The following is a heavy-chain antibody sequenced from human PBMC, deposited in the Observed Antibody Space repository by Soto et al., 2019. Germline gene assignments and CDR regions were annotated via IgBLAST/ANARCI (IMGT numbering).Heavy chain of an antibody. J-gene: IGHJ4*02. CDR3: ARXXXXXXYYXXYXFDY. CDR1: GFSLSNARMG. Sequence: QVTLKESGPVLVKPTETLTLTCTVSGFSLSNARMGVSWIRQPPGKALEWLAHIFSNDEKSYSTSLKSRLTISKDTSKSQVVLTMTNMDPVXTATXXXARXXXXXXYYXXYXFDYWGQGTLVTVSS. V-gene: IGHV2-26*01. CDR2: IFSNDEK. D-gene: IGHD3-10*01.